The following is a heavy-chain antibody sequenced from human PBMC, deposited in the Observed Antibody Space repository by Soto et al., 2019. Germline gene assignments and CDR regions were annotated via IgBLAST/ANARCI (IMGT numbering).Heavy chain of an antibody. Sequence: ASVKVSCKASGYTFTSYYMHWVRQAPGQGLERMGIINPSGGSTSYAQKFQGRVTMTRDTSTSTVYMELSSLRSEDTAVYYCAMRYYDSSGHDAFDIWGQGTMVTVSS. CDR2: INPSGGST. CDR1: GYTFTSYY. V-gene: IGHV1-46*01. D-gene: IGHD3-22*01. J-gene: IGHJ3*02. CDR3: AMRYYDSSGHDAFDI.